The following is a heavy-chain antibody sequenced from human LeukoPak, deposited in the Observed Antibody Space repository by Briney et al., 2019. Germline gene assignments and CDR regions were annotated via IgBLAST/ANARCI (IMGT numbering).Heavy chain of an antibody. CDR1: GGTFSSYT. J-gene: IGHJ6*02. V-gene: IGHV1-69*02. Sequence: SVKVSCKASGGTFSSYTISWVRQAPGQGLEWMGRIIPILGIANYAQKFQGRVTITAGKSTSTAYMELSSLRSEDTAVYYCARAYYDSSGYYPVYYYGMDVWGQGTTVTVSS. CDR3: ARAYYDSSGYYPVYYYGMDV. D-gene: IGHD3-22*01. CDR2: IIPILGIA.